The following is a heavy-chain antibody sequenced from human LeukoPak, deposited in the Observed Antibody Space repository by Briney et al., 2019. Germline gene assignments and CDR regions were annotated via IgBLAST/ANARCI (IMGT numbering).Heavy chain of an antibody. Sequence: GGSLRLSCAASGFTFSNSAMNWVRQVPGKGLEWVAFIRNDGNTQYYADSVKGRFTISRDNSKNTLYLHMNSLTAEDTAVYYCAKGKDCSGGSCYVDYWGQGTLVTVSS. D-gene: IGHD2-15*01. V-gene: IGHV3-30*02. J-gene: IGHJ4*02. CDR1: GFTFSNSA. CDR2: IRNDGNTQ. CDR3: AKGKDCSGGSCYVDY.